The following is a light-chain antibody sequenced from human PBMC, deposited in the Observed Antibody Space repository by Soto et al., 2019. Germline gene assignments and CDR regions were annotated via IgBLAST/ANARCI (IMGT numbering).Light chain of an antibody. V-gene: IGKV1-8*01. CDR1: QGISSY. CDR2: AAS. J-gene: IGKJ1*01. CDR3: QQYYSYPWT. Sequence: AIRMTQSPSSFSASTGDRVTITCRASQGISSYLAWYQQKPGKAPKLLIYAASTLQSGVPSRFIGSGSGTDFTLTSSCLQSEDFATYYCQQYYSYPWTFGQGTKAEIK.